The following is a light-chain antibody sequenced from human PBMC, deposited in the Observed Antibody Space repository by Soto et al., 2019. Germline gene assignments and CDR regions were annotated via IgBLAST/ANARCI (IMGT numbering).Light chain of an antibody. CDR1: SGHSSYA. V-gene: IGLV4-69*01. J-gene: IGLJ3*02. CDR3: QTWGTGIHWV. Sequence: QAVVTQSPSASASLGASVKLTCTLSSGHSSYAIAWHQQQPEKGPRYLMKLNSDGSHRKGDGIPDRFSGSSSGAERYLTISSLQSEDEADYYSQTWGTGIHWVFGGGTKLTVL. CDR2: LNSDGSH.